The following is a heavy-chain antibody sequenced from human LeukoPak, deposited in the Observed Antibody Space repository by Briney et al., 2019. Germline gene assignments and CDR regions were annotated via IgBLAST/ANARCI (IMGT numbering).Heavy chain of an antibody. CDR1: GFTISNYW. CDR2: IKQDGSDK. Sequence: GGSLRLSCAASGFTISNYWMSWARQAPGKGLEWVANIKQDGSDKYYVGSVKGRFTISRDNAKNSLYLQMNSLRAEDTAVYYCARTPWDFWSNSMDVWGKGTTVTVSS. J-gene: IGHJ6*04. CDR3: ARTPWDFWSNSMDV. D-gene: IGHD3-3*01. V-gene: IGHV3-7*01.